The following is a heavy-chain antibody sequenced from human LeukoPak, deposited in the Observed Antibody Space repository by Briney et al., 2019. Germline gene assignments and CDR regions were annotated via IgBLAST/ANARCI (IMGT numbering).Heavy chain of an antibody. CDR1: GFTFSSYA. V-gene: IGHV3-48*01. CDR2: ISSSGSTI. J-gene: IGHJ5*02. D-gene: IGHD6-13*01. Sequence: GGSLRPSCAASGFTFSSYAMGWVRQAPGKGLEWVSYISSSGSTIYYADSVKGRFTISRDNSKNTLYLQMNSLRVEDTAVYYCARGDRGTAAGNNWFNPWGQGTLVTVSS. CDR3: ARGDRGTAAGNNWFNP.